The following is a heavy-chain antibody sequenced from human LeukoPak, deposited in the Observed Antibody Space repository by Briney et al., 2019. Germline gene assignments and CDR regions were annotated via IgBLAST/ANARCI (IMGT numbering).Heavy chain of an antibody. CDR3: ARGAYGDYYFDY. V-gene: IGHV3-48*02. Sequence: GGSLRLSCAASGFTFTIYSMNWVRQAPGKGLEWVSYISSSSSTIYYADSVKGRFTISRDSAMNSLYLQLNSLRDEDTAVYYCARGAYGDYYFDYWGQGTLVAVSS. CDR2: ISSSSSTI. D-gene: IGHD4-17*01. J-gene: IGHJ4*02. CDR1: GFTFTIYS.